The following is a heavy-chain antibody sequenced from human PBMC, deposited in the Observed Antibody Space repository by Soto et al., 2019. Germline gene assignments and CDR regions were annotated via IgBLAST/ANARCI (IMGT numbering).Heavy chain of an antibody. D-gene: IGHD3-10*01. Sequence: QVQLVQSGAEVKKPGASVKVSCKASGYTFTRYNIHWVRQAPGQGLEWVGMINPRGFFTTYPQKFPGRCTMTGDTSPRVVYMELTDLRSEDTAMYYCARAAGRFGELFWFDPLGQGTLVSVSS. V-gene: IGHV1-46*01. CDR3: ARAAGRFGELFWFDP. CDR1: GYTFTRYN. CDR2: INPRGFFT. J-gene: IGHJ5*02.